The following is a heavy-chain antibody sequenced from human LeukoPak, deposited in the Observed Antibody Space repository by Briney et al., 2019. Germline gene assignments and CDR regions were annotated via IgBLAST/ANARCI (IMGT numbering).Heavy chain of an antibody. Sequence: PSETLSLTCTVSSGSISSSPYYWGWIRQSPGKGLEWIGSISYSGTTYYNPSLKSRVTISVDTSKNQFSLKLSSVTAADTAVYYCASVPRGSWRFGSLYYFDYWGQGTLVTVSS. CDR1: SGSISSSPYY. V-gene: IGHV4-39*01. CDR3: ASVPRGSWRFGSLYYFDY. CDR2: ISYSGTT. D-gene: IGHD3-10*01. J-gene: IGHJ4*02.